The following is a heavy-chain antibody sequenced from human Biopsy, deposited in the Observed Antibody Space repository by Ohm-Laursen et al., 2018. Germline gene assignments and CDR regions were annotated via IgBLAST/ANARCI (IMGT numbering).Heavy chain of an antibody. D-gene: IGHD3-16*01. J-gene: IGHJ3*02. CDR2: VSHSGST. CDR1: GGSFSGYY. CDR3: ARLTGDYIWGNWRINYDPFDI. Sequence: SETLSLTCAVSGGSFSGYYWSWIRQTPGKGLEWIGEVSHSGSTNYNPSLKSRVTISVDTSKNQFSLNLSSVTAADTAVYYCARLTGDYIWGNWRINYDPFDIWDQGTSVTVSS. V-gene: IGHV4-34*01.